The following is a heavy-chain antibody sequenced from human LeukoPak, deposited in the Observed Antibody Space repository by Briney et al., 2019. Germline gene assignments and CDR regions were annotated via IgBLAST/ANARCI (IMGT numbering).Heavy chain of an antibody. CDR1: GFTFSSYG. V-gene: IGHV3-30*18. CDR2: ISYDGSNK. CDR3: AKGARVRITVTPVDY. D-gene: IGHD4-17*01. J-gene: IGHJ4*02. Sequence: PGGSLRLSCAASGFTFSSYGMHWVRQAPGKGLEWVAVISYDGSNKYYADSVKGRFTISRDNSKNTLYLQMNSLRAEDTAVYYCAKGARVRITVTPVDYWGQGTLVTVSS.